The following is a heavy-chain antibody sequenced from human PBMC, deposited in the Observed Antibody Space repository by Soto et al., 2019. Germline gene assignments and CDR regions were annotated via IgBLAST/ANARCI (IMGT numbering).Heavy chain of an antibody. J-gene: IGHJ4*02. Sequence: TLSLTCAVSGASISSGGYSWSWIRQPPGRGLEWIGYIYYSGSTNYNPSLKSRVTMSVDRSKNQFSLKLNSVTAADTAAYYCARGGAAAGVDYWGQGTLVTVSS. CDR3: ARGGAAAGVDY. CDR2: IYYSGST. D-gene: IGHD6-13*01. V-gene: IGHV4-30-2*01. CDR1: GASISSGGYS.